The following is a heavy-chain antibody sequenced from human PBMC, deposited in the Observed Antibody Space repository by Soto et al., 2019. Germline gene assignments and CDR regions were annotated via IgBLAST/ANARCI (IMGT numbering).Heavy chain of an antibody. CDR2: ISGSGGST. D-gene: IGHD3-10*01. CDR1: GFTFSSYA. Sequence: EVQLLESGGGLVQPGGSLRLSCAASGFTFSSYAMSWVRQAPGKGLEWVSAISGSGGSTYYADSGKGRFTISRDNSKNTLYLQMNSLRAEDTAVYYCAKASGWFGEFDYWAREPWSPSPQ. V-gene: IGHV3-23*01. CDR3: AKASGWFGEFDY. J-gene: IGHJ4*02.